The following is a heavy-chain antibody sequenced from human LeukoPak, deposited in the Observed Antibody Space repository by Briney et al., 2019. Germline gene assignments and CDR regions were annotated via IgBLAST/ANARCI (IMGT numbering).Heavy chain of an antibody. CDR1: GYTFSSYG. CDR3: ARSPDNAPGYDSLYYFDY. V-gene: IGHV1-18*01. Sequence: EASVKVSCKASGYTFSSYGISWVRQAPGQGLEWMAWISAYNGKTNFAQKFQGRVTITADESTSTAYMELSSLRSEDTAVYYCARSPDNAPGYDSLYYFDYWGQGTLVTVSS. CDR2: ISAYNGKT. J-gene: IGHJ4*02. D-gene: IGHD5-12*01.